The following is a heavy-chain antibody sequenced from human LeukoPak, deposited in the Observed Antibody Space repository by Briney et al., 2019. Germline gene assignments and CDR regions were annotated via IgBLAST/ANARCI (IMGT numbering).Heavy chain of an antibody. CDR1: GYTFTSYY. D-gene: IGHD3-10*01. V-gene: IGHV1-46*01. J-gene: IGHJ6*03. CDR3: ARDKVSEWFGDLFPHYYYMDV. Sequence: GASVKVSCKASGYTFTSYYMHWVRQAPGQGLEWMGIINPSGGRTSYAQKFQGRVTMTRDTSTSTVYMELSSLRSEDTAVYYCARDKVSEWFGDLFPHYYYMDVWGKGTTVTISS. CDR2: INPSGGRT.